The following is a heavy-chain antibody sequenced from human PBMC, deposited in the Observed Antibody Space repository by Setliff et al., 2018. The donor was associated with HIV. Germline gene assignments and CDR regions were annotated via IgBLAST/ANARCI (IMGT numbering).Heavy chain of an antibody. CDR1: GDSVSSRSYY. D-gene: IGHD1-1*01. J-gene: IGHJ4*02. Sequence: SETLSLTCTVSGDSVSSRSYYWSWIRQPPGKGLEWIGYIYYSGSTNYNPSLKSRVTISVDTSKNHFSLKLRSVTAADTAVYYCAQLGMVGDVDYWGQGTLVTVS. CDR3: AQLGMVGDVDY. CDR2: IYYSGST. V-gene: IGHV4-61*03.